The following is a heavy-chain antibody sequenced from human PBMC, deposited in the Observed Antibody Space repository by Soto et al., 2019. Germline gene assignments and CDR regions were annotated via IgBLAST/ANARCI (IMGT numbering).Heavy chain of an antibody. D-gene: IGHD3-9*01. V-gene: IGHV4-59*01. Sequence: SETLSLTCTVSGGSISSYYWSWIRQPPGKGLEWIGYIYYSGSTNYNPSLKSRVTISVDTSKNQFSLKLSSVTAADTAVYYCARESDILTGYYLFDYWGQGTLVTVSS. J-gene: IGHJ4*02. CDR3: ARESDILTGYYLFDY. CDR1: GGSISSYY. CDR2: IYYSGST.